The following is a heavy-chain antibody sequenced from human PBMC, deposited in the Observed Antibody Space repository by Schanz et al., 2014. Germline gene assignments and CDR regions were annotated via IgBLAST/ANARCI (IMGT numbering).Heavy chain of an antibody. Sequence: EVQLVQSGRGLIQPGGSLRLSSAASGFTFSTHAMNWVRQAPGNGLLWVSSISGTGGDDTYYADSVKGRLTISRDDAKKSMYLQMNNLRAEDTAVYYCVRVSFADPRLYRGMDREIDYWGQGTLVAVSS. V-gene: IGHV3-23*04. J-gene: IGHJ4*02. CDR2: ISGTGGDDT. CDR3: VRVSFADPRLYRGMDREIDY. CDR1: GFTFSTHA. D-gene: IGHD5-18*01.